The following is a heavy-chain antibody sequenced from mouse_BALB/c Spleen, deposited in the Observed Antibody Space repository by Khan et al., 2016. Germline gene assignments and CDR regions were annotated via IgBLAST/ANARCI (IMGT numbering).Heavy chain of an antibody. CDR2: INTYSGET. CDR3: ARSYRSRPGAMDY. Sequence: QIQLVQSGPELKKPGETVKISCKASGYTFTNYGMNWVKQAPGKGLKWMGWINTYSGETTYADDFKGRFAFSLETSASTDYLQINNLKNEDTATXLCARSYRSRPGAMDYWGQGTSVTVSS. J-gene: IGHJ4*01. V-gene: IGHV9-3-1*01. D-gene: IGHD2-14*01. CDR1: GYTFTNYG.